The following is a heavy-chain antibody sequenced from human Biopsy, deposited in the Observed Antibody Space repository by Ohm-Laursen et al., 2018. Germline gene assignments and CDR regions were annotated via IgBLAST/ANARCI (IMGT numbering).Heavy chain of an antibody. Sequence: SDTLSLTCAVYIESFRSFYRSWIRQPPGKGLEWIGEINDSGRTNYNPSLRSRVTFSVDTSKNQFPLRLSSVTAADTAVYYCARGTNYYGSGRNRHWFDPWGQGTQVTVSS. V-gene: IGHV4-34*01. CDR3: ARGTNYYGSGRNRHWFDP. CDR2: INDSGRT. J-gene: IGHJ5*02. D-gene: IGHD3-10*01. CDR1: IESFRSFY.